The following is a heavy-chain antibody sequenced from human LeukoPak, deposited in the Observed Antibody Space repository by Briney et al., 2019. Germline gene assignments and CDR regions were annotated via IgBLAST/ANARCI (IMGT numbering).Heavy chain of an antibody. V-gene: IGHV4-38-2*02. J-gene: IGHJ2*01. CDR1: GYSISSGYY. Sequence: SETLSLTCTVSGYSISSGYYWGWLRQPPGKGLEWIGNIYHSGNTYYNPSLKSRVTISIDTSKNQFTLKLNSVTAADTAVYYCARSGYSYDSAVYWNFDLWGRGTLVTVSS. D-gene: IGHD5-18*01. CDR2: IYHSGNT. CDR3: ARSGYSYDSAVYWNFDL.